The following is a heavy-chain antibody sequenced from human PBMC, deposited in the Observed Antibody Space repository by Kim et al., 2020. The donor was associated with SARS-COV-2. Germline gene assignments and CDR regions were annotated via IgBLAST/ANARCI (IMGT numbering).Heavy chain of an antibody. CDR2: IIPIFGTA. V-gene: IGHV1-69*13. J-gene: IGHJ3*02. CDR1: GGTFSNYA. Sequence: SVKVSCKASGGTFSNYAINWVRQAPGQGLEWMGGIIPIFGTANYAQKFQGRVTITADESTSTAYMELSSLRSEDTAVYYCARSGTDAFDIWGQGTMVTVSS. CDR3: ARSGTDAFDI.